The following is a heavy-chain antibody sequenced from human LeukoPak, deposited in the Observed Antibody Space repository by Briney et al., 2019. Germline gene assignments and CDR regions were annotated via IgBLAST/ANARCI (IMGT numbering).Heavy chain of an antibody. J-gene: IGHJ6*02. Sequence: SVKVSCKASGGTFSSYAISWVRQAPGQGLEWMGGIIPILGTANYAQKSQGRVTMTRDTSTSTVYMELSSLRSEDTAVYYCASSNPSITMIVVNYYYGMDVWGQGTTVTVSS. CDR2: IIPILGTA. CDR3: ASSNPSITMIVVNYYYGMDV. D-gene: IGHD3-22*01. CDR1: GGTFSSYA. V-gene: IGHV1-69*10.